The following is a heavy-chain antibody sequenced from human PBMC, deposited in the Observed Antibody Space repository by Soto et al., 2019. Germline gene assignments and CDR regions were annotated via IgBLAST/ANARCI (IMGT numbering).Heavy chain of an antibody. V-gene: IGHV3-30*18. D-gene: IGHD2-2*01. CDR3: AKLNLPYCSSTSCYGMDV. CDR1: GFTFSSYG. J-gene: IGHJ6*02. Sequence: QVQLVESEGGVVQPGRSLRLSCAASGFTFSSYGMHWVRQAPGKGLEWVAVISYDGSNKYYADSVKGRFTISRDNSKNTLYLQMNSLRAEDTAVYYCAKLNLPYCSSTSCYGMDVWGQGTTVTVSS. CDR2: ISYDGSNK.